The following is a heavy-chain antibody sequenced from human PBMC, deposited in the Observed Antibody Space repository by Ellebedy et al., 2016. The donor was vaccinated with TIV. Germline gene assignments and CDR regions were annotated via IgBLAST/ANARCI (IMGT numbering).Heavy chain of an antibody. CDR1: GFTFSSYW. J-gene: IGHJ4*02. CDR2: IKQDGSEQ. D-gene: IGHD2-21*02. V-gene: IGHV3-7*01. CDR3: ARALGGGDCY. Sequence: GESLKISXAASGFTFSSYWMSWVRQAPGKGLEWVANIKQDGSEQYYVDSVKGRFTISRDNAKNSLYLQMNSLRAEDTAVYYCARALGGGDCYWGQGTLVTVSS.